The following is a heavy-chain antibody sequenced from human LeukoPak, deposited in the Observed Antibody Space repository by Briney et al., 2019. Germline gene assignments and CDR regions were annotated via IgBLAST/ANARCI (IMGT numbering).Heavy chain of an antibody. Sequence: ASVKVSFKSSGYTFTSYYMHWVRQAPGQGLEWMGIINPSGGTTTYAQKFQGRVTVTGDTSTSTVYMEVSSLRSEDTAVYYCARQSVRPGASPLFDYWGQGTLVTVSS. D-gene: IGHD4-17*01. V-gene: IGHV1-46*01. CDR2: INPSGGTT. CDR1: GYTFTSYY. CDR3: ARQSVRPGASPLFDY. J-gene: IGHJ4*02.